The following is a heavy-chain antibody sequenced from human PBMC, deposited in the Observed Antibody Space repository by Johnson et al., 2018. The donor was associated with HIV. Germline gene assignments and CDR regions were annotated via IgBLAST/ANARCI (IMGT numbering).Heavy chain of an antibody. CDR1: GFTFSDYY. J-gene: IGHJ3*01. V-gene: IGHV3-11*01. CDR3: ARGVSSGYYSNAFDV. Sequence: QVQLVESGGGLVQPGRSLRLSCAASGFTFSDYYMSWIRQAPGKGLEWVSYIISSGSTIYYADSVKGRFTISRDNGNNSLYLQMNSLRAEDTALYYCARGVSSGYYSNAFDVWGQGTMATVSS. D-gene: IGHD3-22*01. CDR2: IISSGSTI.